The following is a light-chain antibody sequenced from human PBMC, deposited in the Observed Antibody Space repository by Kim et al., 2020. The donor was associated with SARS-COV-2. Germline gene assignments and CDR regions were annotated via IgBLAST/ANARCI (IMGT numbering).Light chain of an antibody. J-gene: IGLJ2*01. CDR1: SGSIASNY. CDR3: QSYVSSNQV. CDR2: EDN. V-gene: IGLV6-57*03. Sequence: GKTVTISCARSSGSIASNYVQWYQQRPGSAPPTVIYEDNQSPSGVPDRFSGSIDSSSNSASLTISGLKTEDEADYYCQSYVSSNQVFGGGTQLTVL.